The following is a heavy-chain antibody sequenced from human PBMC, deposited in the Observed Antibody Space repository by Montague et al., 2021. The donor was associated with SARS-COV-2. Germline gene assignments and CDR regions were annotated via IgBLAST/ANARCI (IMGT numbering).Heavy chain of an antibody. J-gene: IGHJ6*03. CDR1: GFTFSGYE. CDR2: ISSSGSTI. CDR3: AREKARITIFGAPRGYMDV. D-gene: IGHD3-3*01. Sequence: SLRLSCAASGFTFSGYEMNWVRQAPGKGLEWVSYISSSGSTIYYADSVKGRFTISRDNAKNSLYLQMNSLRAEDTAVYYCAREKARITIFGAPRGYMDVWGKGTTVNVS. V-gene: IGHV3-48*03.